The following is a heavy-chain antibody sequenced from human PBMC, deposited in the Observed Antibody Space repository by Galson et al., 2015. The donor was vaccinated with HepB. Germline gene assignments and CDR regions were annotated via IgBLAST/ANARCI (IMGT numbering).Heavy chain of an antibody. CDR2: ISNSGKII. CDR1: GFTFSSCE. Sequence: SLRLSCAASGFTFSSCEMNWVRQAPGKGLEWVSYISNSGKIIYYADSVKGRFIISRDNAKNSLYLQMNSLRAEDTAVYYCARDRQNRDWFDPWGQGTLVTVSS. J-gene: IGHJ5*02. CDR3: ARDRQNRDWFDP. D-gene: IGHD2/OR15-2a*01. V-gene: IGHV3-48*03.